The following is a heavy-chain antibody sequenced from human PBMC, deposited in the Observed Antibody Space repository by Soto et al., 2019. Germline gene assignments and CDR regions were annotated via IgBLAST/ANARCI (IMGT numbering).Heavy chain of an antibody. Sequence: HPGGSLRLSCAASGFIFSSYAMYWVRQAPGKGLEWVSIISGSGGSTYYADSVKGRFTISRDNSKNTLYLQMNSLRVEDTAVYYCAKYMVLTVAEYYYGMDVWGQGTTVTVSS. CDR1: GFIFSSYA. CDR2: ISGSGGST. D-gene: IGHD6-19*01. CDR3: AKYMVLTVAEYYYGMDV. J-gene: IGHJ6*02. V-gene: IGHV3-23*01.